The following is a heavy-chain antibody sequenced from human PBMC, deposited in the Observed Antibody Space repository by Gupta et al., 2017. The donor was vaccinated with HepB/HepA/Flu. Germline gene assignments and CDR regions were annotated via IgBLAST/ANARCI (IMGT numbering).Heavy chain of an antibody. J-gene: IGHJ4*02. CDR1: GDSISSGAYY. CDR2: IHFSGDI. D-gene: IGHD1-1*01. V-gene: IGHV4-31*03. CDR3: TGGNDASKGGRD. Sequence: QVQLQESGPGLVKPSETLSLTCTVSGDSISSGAYYYNWIRQHPGKGLGWIGFIHFSGDIYYNPSLESRVSISRDTSKNQFSLKVNFVTAADTAVYYCTGGNDASKGGRDWGQGTLVIVSS.